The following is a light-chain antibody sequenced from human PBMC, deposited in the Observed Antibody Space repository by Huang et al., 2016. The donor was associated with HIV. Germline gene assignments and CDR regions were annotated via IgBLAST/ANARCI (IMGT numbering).Light chain of an antibody. CDR3: MQALQTPYT. J-gene: IGKJ2*01. Sequence: DIVMTQSPLSLSVSPGEPASISCRSSQSLLHNNGYNYLDWYLQKPGQSPQLLIYLGSDRASGVPDRFSGSGSGTDFTLKLSRVEAEDVGVYYCMQALQTPYTFGQGTKLEIK. V-gene: IGKV2-28*01. CDR1: QSLLHNNGYNY. CDR2: LGS.